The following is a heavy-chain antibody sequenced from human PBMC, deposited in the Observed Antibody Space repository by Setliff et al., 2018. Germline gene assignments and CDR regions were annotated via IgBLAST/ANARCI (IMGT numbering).Heavy chain of an antibody. J-gene: IGHJ4*02. D-gene: IGHD2-8*01. CDR3: SRLVRYCSKTTCQTASGAEL. CDR2: INPGGGSS. Sequence: ASVKVSCKASGYSFNSYYMHWVRQAPGQGLEWMGIINPGGGSSSSTEKFQGRVTMTTDTSTSATYMELRSLRSDDTAVYYCSRLVRYCSKTTCQTASGAELWGQGTLVTVSS. CDR1: GYSFNSYY. V-gene: IGHV1-46*02.